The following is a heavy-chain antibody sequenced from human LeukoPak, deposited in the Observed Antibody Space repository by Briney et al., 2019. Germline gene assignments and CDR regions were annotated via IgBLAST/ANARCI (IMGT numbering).Heavy chain of an antibody. CDR3: AREFSYYDFWSGYRPNWFDP. Sequence: PGGSLRLSCAASGFTFSDYYMSWIRQAPGKGLEWVSYISSSGSTIYYADSVKGRFTISRDNAKNSLYLQMNSLRAEDTAVYYCAREFSYYDFWSGYRPNWFDPWGQGTLVIVSS. CDR1: GFTFSDYY. J-gene: IGHJ5*02. CDR2: ISSSGSTI. V-gene: IGHV3-11*01. D-gene: IGHD3-3*01.